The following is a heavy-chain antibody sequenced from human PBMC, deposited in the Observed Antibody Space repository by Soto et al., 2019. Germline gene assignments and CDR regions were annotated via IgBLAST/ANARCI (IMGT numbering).Heavy chain of an antibody. Sequence: GGSLRLSCAASGFIFNNYGMHWVRQAPGKGLEWVAVVWYDGSNKYYADSVRGRLTISRDNSKNTLYLQMNSLRAEDTAVYYCAKRDGDTGSFDYYYGMDVWGQGTTVTVSS. CDR2: VWYDGSNK. J-gene: IGHJ6*02. D-gene: IGHD3-10*01. V-gene: IGHV3-33*06. CDR3: AKRDGDTGSFDYYYGMDV. CDR1: GFIFNNYG.